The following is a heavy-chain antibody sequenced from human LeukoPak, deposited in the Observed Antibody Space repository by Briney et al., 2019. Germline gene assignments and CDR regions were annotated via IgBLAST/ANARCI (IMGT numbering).Heavy chain of an antibody. V-gene: IGHV1-69*13. CDR3: ARDPSMVRGENTPYFGY. CDR2: IIPIFGTA. CDR1: GYTFTSYH. D-gene: IGHD3-10*01. J-gene: IGHJ4*02. Sequence: GASVKVSCKASGYTFTSYHMHWVRQAPGQGLEWMGGIIPIFGTANYAQKFQGRVTITADESTSTAYMELSSLRSEDTAVYYCARDPSMVRGENTPYFGYWGQGTLVTVSS.